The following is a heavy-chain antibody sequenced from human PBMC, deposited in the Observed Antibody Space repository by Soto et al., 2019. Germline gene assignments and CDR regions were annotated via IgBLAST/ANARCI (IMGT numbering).Heavy chain of an antibody. Sequence: QITLKESGPTLVKPTQTLTLTCTFSGFSLNASGVDVGWIRQPPGKALEWLALIYWDNNKRYSPSLKSRLTITTDMSKNQVVLTMTNMDPVDTATYYCAHRRGNYGDYGCFDPWGQGTLVTVSS. D-gene: IGHD4-17*01. CDR3: AHRRGNYGDYGCFDP. CDR1: GFSLNASGVD. V-gene: IGHV2-5*02. J-gene: IGHJ5*02. CDR2: IYWDNNK.